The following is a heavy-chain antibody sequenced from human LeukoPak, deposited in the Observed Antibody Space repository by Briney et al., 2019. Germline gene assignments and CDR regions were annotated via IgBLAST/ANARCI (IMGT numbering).Heavy chain of an antibody. CDR1: GFTFSSYA. Sequence: GCSLRLSCAASGFTFSSYAMSWVRQAPATGLEWVSAISGSGGSTYYADSVKGRFTISRDNSKNTLHLQMNSLRAEDTAVYYCAKIRVPAMVIFCVIDYWGQGNLVTVSS. CDR3: AKIRVPAMVIFCVIDY. J-gene: IGHJ4*02. V-gene: IGHV3-23*01. D-gene: IGHD5-18*01. CDR2: ISGSGGST.